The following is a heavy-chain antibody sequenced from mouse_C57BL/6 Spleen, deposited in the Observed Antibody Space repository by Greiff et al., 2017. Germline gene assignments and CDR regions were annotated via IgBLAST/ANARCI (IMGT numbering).Heavy chain of an antibody. V-gene: IGHV5-9-1*02. CDR1: GFTFSSYA. D-gene: IGHD2-4*01. J-gene: IGHJ3*01. CDR3: TREEGLRWFAY. Sequence: EVKLMESGAGLVKPGGSLKLSCAASGFTFSSYAMSWVRQTPEKRLEWVAYISSGGDYTYYADTVKGRFTISRDNARNTLYLQMSSLKSEDTAMYYCTREEGLRWFAYWGQGTLVTVSA. CDR2: ISSGGDYT.